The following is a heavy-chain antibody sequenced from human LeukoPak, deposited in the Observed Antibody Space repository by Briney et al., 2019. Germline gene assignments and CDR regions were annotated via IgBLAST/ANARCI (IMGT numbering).Heavy chain of an antibody. CDR1: GFTFSSYG. CDR2: IWYDGSNK. D-gene: IGHD3-10*01. J-gene: IGHJ4*02. CDR3: ARTIYGSGSPISYTDY. Sequence: QPGGSLRLSCAASGFTFSSYGMHWVRQAPGKGLEWVAVIWYDGSNKYYADSVKGRFTISRDNSKNTLYLQMNSLRAEDTAVYYCARTIYGSGSPISYTDYWGQGTLVTVSS. V-gene: IGHV3-33*01.